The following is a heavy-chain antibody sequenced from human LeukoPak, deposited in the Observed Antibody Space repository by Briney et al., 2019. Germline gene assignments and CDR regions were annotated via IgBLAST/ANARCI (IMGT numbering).Heavy chain of an antibody. CDR2: ISSSSSTI. J-gene: IGHJ4*02. CDR1: GFTFSSYS. V-gene: IGHV3-48*01. Sequence: GGSLRLSCAASGFTFSSYSMNWVRQAPGKGLEWVSCISSSSSTIYYADSVKGRFTISRDNAKNSLYLQMNSLRAEDTAVYYCARDLLDYGDYVDYWGQGTLVTVSS. D-gene: IGHD4-17*01. CDR3: ARDLLDYGDYVDY.